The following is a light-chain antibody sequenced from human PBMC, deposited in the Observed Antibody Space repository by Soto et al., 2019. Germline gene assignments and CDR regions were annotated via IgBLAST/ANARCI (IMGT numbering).Light chain of an antibody. V-gene: IGKV3-15*01. J-gene: IGKJ1*01. Sequence: EIVLTQSPGTLSLSPGERATLSCRASQSVSSGLAWYQQKPGQAPRLLISGASTRAIGIPARFSGSGSGTDFTLTIGSLQSEDFAIYYCQQYDDWPLTFGQGTKVDI. CDR3: QQYDDWPLT. CDR2: GAS. CDR1: QSVSSG.